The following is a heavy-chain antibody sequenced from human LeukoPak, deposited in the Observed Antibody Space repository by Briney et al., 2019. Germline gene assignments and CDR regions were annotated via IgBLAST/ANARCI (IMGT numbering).Heavy chain of an antibody. Sequence: GGSLRLSCAASGFTFSSYSMNWVRQAPGKGLEWVSSISSSSSYIYYADSVKGRFTISRGNAKNSLYLQMNSLRAEDTAVYYCARLLYSGSFHFDYWGQGTLVTVSS. CDR1: GFTFSSYS. CDR3: ARLLYSGSFHFDY. J-gene: IGHJ4*02. V-gene: IGHV3-21*01. CDR2: ISSSSSYI. D-gene: IGHD1-26*01.